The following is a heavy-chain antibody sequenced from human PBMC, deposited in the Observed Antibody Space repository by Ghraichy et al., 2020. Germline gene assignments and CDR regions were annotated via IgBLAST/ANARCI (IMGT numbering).Heavy chain of an antibody. CDR3: ARAPTGTTPFDY. CDR2: INHSGST. D-gene: IGHD1-7*01. CDR1: GGSFSGYY. V-gene: IGHV4-34*01. J-gene: IGHJ4*02. Sequence: SETLSLTCAVYGGSFSGYYWSWIRQPPGKGLEWIGEINHSGSTNYNPSLKSRVTISVDTSKNQFSLKLSSVTAADTAVYYCARAPTGTTPFDYWGQGTLVTVSS.